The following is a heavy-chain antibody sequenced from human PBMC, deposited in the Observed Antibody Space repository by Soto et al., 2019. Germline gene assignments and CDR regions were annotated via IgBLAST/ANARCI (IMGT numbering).Heavy chain of an antibody. Sequence: QVQLVQSGAEVKKPGASVKVSCKASGYTFTGYYMHWVRQAPGQGLEWMGWINPNSGGTNYAQKFQGWVTMTRDTSISTAYMELSRLRSDDTAVYYCARDLRVGSGASVIYYYYGMDVWGQGTTVTVSS. CDR1: GYTFTGYY. CDR2: INPNSGGT. CDR3: ARDLRVGSGASVIYYYYGMDV. V-gene: IGHV1-2*04. J-gene: IGHJ6*02. D-gene: IGHD6-19*01.